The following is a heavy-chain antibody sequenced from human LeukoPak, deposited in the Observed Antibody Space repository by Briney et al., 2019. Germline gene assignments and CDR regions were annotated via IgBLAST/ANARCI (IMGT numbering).Heavy chain of an antibody. J-gene: IGHJ4*02. CDR1: GGSISSGGYY. CDR2: IYYSGST. V-gene: IGHV4-61*08. CDR3: ARDAGYSGYDAGIDY. Sequence: SQTLSLTCTVSGGSISSGGYYWSWIRQPPGKGLEWIGYIYYSGSTNYNPSLKSRVTISVDTSKNQFSLKLSSVTAADTAVYYCARDAGYSGYDAGIDYWGQGTLVTVSS. D-gene: IGHD5-12*01.